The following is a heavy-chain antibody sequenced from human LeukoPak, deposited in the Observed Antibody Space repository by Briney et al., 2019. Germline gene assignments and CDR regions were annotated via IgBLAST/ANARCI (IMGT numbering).Heavy chain of an antibody. CDR1: GVSVSTTSYY. D-gene: IGHD3-16*01. Sequence: SETLSLTCTVSGVSVSTTSYYWSWIRQPPGKGLEWIGYIYNSGSVNYNPSLKSRVTISVDTSKNQFSLKLNSVTATDTAVYYCARHYGPWGQGTLVTVSS. CDR3: ARHYGP. CDR2: IYNSGSV. J-gene: IGHJ4*02. V-gene: IGHV4-61*01.